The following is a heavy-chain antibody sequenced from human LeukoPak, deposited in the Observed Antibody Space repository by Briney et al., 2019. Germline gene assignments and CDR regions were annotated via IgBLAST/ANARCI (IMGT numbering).Heavy chain of an antibody. CDR2: INHSGST. CDR1: GGSFSGYY. J-gene: IGHJ3*02. Sequence: QPSETLSLTCAVYGGSFSGYYWSWIRQPPGKGLEWIGEINHSGSTNYNPSLKSRVTISVDTSRNQFSLKLSSVTAADTAVYYCARGRPQWLLLIMHAFDIWGRGTMVTVSS. CDR3: ARGRPQWLLLIMHAFDI. D-gene: IGHD3-22*01. V-gene: IGHV4-34*01.